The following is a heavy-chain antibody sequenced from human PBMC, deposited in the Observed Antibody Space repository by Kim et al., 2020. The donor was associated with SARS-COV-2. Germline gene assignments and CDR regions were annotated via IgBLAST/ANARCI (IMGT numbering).Heavy chain of an antibody. CDR1: GYTFTSYA. D-gene: IGHD5-12*01. J-gene: IGHJ6*03. V-gene: IGHV1-3*01. CDR2: INAGNGNT. CDR3: ARDTGRDGYNYDYYYYMDV. Sequence: ASVKVSCKASGYTFTSYAMHWVRQAPGQRLEWMGWINAGNGNTKYSQKFQGRVTITRDTSASTAYMELSSLRSEDTAVYYCARDTGRDGYNYDYYYYMDVWGKGTTVTVSS.